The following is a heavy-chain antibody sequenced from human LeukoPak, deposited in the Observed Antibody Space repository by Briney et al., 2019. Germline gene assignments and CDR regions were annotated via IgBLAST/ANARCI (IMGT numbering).Heavy chain of an antibody. Sequence: ASVIVSCKASGYTFTDYYMHWVRQAPGQGLDWMGWININSGDTKYAQKFQGRVTMTRDTSISTAYMELSRLRSDDTAVYYCARDISGYSNWFDPWGQGTLVTVSS. CDR1: GYTFTDYY. D-gene: IGHD3-22*01. CDR3: ARDISGYSNWFDP. V-gene: IGHV1-2*02. J-gene: IGHJ5*02. CDR2: ININSGDT.